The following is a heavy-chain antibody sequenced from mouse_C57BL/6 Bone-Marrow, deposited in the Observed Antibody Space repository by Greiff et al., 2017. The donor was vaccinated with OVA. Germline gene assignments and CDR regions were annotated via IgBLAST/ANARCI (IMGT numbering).Heavy chain of an antibody. Sequence: EVNLVESGGGLVQPKGSLKLSCAASGFSFNTYAMNWVRQATGRGLEGVARIRSKSNNYATYYADLVKDRYTIARVDADTLLNLQMKNLNTQDTAVSAVDCHTTAEAPAWFAYWGQGTLVTVSA. CDR2: IRSKSNNYAT. J-gene: IGHJ3*01. V-gene: IGHV10-1*01. D-gene: IGHD3-2*02. CDR1: GFSFNTYA. CDR3: DCHTTAEAPAWFAY.